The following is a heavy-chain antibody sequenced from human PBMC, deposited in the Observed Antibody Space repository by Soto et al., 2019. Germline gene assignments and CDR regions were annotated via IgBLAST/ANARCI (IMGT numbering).Heavy chain of an antibody. V-gene: IGHV3-74*01. CDR2: INNDGSST. D-gene: IGHD3-22*01. CDR3: ARYKYYYDSSGYNNPYDY. Sequence: EVQLVESGGGLVQPGGSLRLSCAASGFTFSTYWMHWVRQAPGKGLVWVSRINNDGSSTNYAASVKGRFTISRDTAKNTLYLQMNSLRAEDTAVYYCARYKYYYDSSGYNNPYDYWGQGTLVTVSS. J-gene: IGHJ4*02. CDR1: GFTFSTYW.